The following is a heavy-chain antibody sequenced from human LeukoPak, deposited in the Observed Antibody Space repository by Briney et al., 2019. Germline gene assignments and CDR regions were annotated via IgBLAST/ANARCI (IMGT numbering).Heavy chain of an antibody. V-gene: IGHV3-48*01. CDR3: ARGNSGGDY. J-gene: IGHJ4*02. Sequence: PGGSLRLSCAASGFTFTDYWMSWVRQAPGKGLEWVSYISSSSTTIYYADSVKGRFTISRDNAKNSLYLQMNSLRAEDTAVYYCARGNSGGDYWGQGTLVTVSS. CDR2: ISSSSTTI. CDR1: GFTFTDYW. D-gene: IGHD6-19*01.